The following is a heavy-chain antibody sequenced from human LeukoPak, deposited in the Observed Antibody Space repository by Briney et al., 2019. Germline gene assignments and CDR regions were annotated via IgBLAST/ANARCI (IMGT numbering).Heavy chain of an antibody. V-gene: IGHV4-61*01. CDR1: GGSISSSSYY. D-gene: IGHD3-3*01. J-gene: IGHJ4*02. Sequence: SETLSLTCTVSGGSISSSSYYWSWIRQPPGKGLEWIGDIYYSGSTNYNPSLKSRVTISVDTSKNQFSLKLSSVTAADTAVYYCARSYDFWSGYPDYWGQGTLVTVSS. CDR2: IYYSGST. CDR3: ARSYDFWSGYPDY.